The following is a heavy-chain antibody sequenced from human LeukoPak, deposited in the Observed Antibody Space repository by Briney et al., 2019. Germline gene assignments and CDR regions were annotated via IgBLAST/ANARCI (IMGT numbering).Heavy chain of an antibody. CDR3: ARVGRVSIYPSYMDV. Sequence: PGTSLRLSCEASGFTFSTFPMHWVRQTPDKRLEWVAVISHDGRGIYYADSVKGRFTISRDNSKNTLYLQMNSLSPEDTAVVYCARVGRVSIYPSYMDVWGKGTTVIVSS. V-gene: IGHV3-30*04. CDR1: GFTFSTFP. CDR2: ISHDGRGI. D-gene: IGHD6-6*01. J-gene: IGHJ6*03.